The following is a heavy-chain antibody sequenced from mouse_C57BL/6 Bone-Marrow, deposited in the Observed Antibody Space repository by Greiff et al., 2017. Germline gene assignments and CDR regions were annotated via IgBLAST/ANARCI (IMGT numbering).Heavy chain of an antibody. CDR3: SSFGGNYFDF. V-gene: IGHV14-4*01. J-gene: IGHJ2*01. D-gene: IGHD1-1*02. CDR1: GFNIKDDY. CDR2: IDPAIGDT. Sequence: EVQLQQSGAELVRPGASVKLSCTASGFNIKDDYIHWVKQRPEQGLEWIGWIDPAIGDTEYDSKFKGKATITSDTSSNTAYLQLSSLTSEDTAVYYCSSFGGNYFDFWGQGTPLTVAS.